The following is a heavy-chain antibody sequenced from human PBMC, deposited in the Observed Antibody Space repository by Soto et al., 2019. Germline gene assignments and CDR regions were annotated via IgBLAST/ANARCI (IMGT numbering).Heavy chain of an antibody. Sequence: QVQMMQSGAEVKEPGASVKVSCKASGYVFTKYPIAWLRQAPRQGLEWMGNNDNTNYGKTFQGRLTPTTDTSTSTSYMELRDLRSCDTAVYYCARVMGVPAGMHEGVWFDPWGQGTPVTASS. J-gene: IGHJ5*02. CDR3: ARVMGVPAGMHEGVWFDP. D-gene: IGHD2-2*01. CDR2: NDNT. V-gene: IGHV1-18*01. CDR1: GYVFTKYP.